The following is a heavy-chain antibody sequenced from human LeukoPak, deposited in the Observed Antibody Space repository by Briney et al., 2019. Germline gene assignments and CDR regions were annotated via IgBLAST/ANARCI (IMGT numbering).Heavy chain of an antibody. CDR2: IRSKANSYAT. CDR1: GFTFSGSA. V-gene: IGHV3-73*01. J-gene: IGHJ4*02. CDR3: TSQPSKAPSGSLDPIDY. Sequence: RPGGSLRLSCAASGFTFSGSAMHWVRQASGKGLEWVGRIRSKANSYATAYAASVKGRFTISRDDSKNTAYLQMNSLKTEDTAVYYCTSQPSKAPSGSLDPIDYWGQGTLVTVSS. D-gene: IGHD1-26*01.